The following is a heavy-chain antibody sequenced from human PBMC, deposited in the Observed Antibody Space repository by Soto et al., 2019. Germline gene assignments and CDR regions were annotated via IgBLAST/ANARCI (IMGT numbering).Heavy chain of an antibody. Sequence: EVQLLESGGGLVQPGGSLSLSCVVSGFTFGSYAMSWVRQAPEKGPEWVAILGGNGFTTYYADSVKGRFTISGDKSKSTLFLQMNSLIADDTGVYYCAKALRPSLNFFYYMDVWGRGTSVTVSS. CDR1: GFTFGSYA. CDR3: AKALRPSLNFFYYMDV. CDR2: LGGNGFTT. D-gene: IGHD2-2*01. V-gene: IGHV3-23*01. J-gene: IGHJ6*03.